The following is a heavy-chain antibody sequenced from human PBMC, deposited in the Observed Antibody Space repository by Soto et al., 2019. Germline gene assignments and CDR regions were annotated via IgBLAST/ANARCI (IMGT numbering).Heavy chain of an antibody. CDR1: NGSISSAIYY. V-gene: IGHV4-39*02. J-gene: IGHJ5*02. Sequence: SETLSLTCTVSNGSISSAIYYWGLIRQPPGKGLEWIGSIYHSGSTYYNPSLQGRVTISVDTSKNQFSLKLSSVTAADTAVYYCARGREYCTNGVCYTLPRWFDPWGQGTLVTVSS. D-gene: IGHD2-8*01. CDR2: IYHSGST. CDR3: ARGREYCTNGVCYTLPRWFDP.